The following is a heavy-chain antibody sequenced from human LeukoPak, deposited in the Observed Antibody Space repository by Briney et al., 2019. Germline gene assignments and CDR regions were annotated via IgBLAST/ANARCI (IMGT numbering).Heavy chain of an antibody. Sequence: GESLKISCKGSGYSFTSYWIGWVRQMPGKGLEWVGIIHPGDSDTRYSPSIQGQVTISADKSISTAYLQWSSLKASDTAMYYCARQREGDSSGYSNWFDPWGQGTLVTVSS. CDR3: ARQREGDSSGYSNWFDP. V-gene: IGHV5-51*01. CDR1: GYSFTSYW. CDR2: IHPGDSDT. D-gene: IGHD3-22*01. J-gene: IGHJ5*02.